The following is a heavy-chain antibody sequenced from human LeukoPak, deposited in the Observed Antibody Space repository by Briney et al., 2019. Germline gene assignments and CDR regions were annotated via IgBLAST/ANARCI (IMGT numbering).Heavy chain of an antibody. V-gene: IGHV3-30*19. CDR1: GFTFDTYG. CDR3: ASLGEFDY. Sequence: GGSLRLSCAASGFTFDTYGMHWVRQAPGKGLEWVAVISYDGSNKYYADSVKGRFTISRDNSKNTLYLQMNSLRAEDTAVYYCASLGEFDYWGQGTLVTVSS. J-gene: IGHJ4*02. D-gene: IGHD3-10*01. CDR2: ISYDGSNK.